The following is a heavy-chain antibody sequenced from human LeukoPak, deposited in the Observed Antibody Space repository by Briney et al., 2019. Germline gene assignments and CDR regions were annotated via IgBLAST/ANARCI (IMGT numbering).Heavy chain of an antibody. CDR3: ARDRVDTAVVISLGWFDP. CDR1: GGSISSSSYY. V-gene: IGHV4-39*07. CDR2: IYYSGST. D-gene: IGHD5-18*01. Sequence: SETLSLTCTVSGGSISSSSYYWGWIRQPPGKGLEWIGSIYYSGSTYYNPSIKSRVTISVDTSKNQFSLKLSSVTAADTAVYYCARDRVDTAVVISLGWFDPWGQGTLVTVSS. J-gene: IGHJ5*02.